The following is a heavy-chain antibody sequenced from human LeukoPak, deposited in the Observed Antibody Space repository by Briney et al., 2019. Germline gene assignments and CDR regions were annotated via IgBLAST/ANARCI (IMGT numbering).Heavy chain of an antibody. D-gene: IGHD3-16*01. Sequence: PGGSLRLPCAASGFTFSDSWMSWVRQAPGKGLEWVANMNQDGSAKGYVDSVKGRFTISRDNARNSLYLQMSSLRPEDTAVYYCATYTHWVAGDVWGQGTTVTVSS. CDR1: GFTFSDSW. J-gene: IGHJ6*02. V-gene: IGHV3-7*01. CDR2: MNQDGSAK. CDR3: ATYTHWVAGDV.